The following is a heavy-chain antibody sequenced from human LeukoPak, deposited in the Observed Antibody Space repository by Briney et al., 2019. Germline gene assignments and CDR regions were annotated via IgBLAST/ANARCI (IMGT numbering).Heavy chain of an antibody. D-gene: IGHD6-6*01. V-gene: IGHV1-2*02. CDR1: GYTFTGYY. CDR3: ARDSLVPARRTYYYYGMDV. J-gene: IGHJ6*02. Sequence: ASVKVSCKASGYTFTGYYMHWVRQAPGQGLEWMGWINPNSGGTNYAQKFQGRVTMTRDTSISTAYMELSRLRSDDTAVYYCARDSLVPARRTYYYYGMDVWGQGTTVTVSS. CDR2: INPNSGGT.